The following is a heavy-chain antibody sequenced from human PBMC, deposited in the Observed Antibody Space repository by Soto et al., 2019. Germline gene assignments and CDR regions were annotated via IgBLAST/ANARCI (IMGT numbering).Heavy chain of an antibody. CDR1: GFTFSSSA. V-gene: IGHV3-73*01. CDR3: TRPTSISSSGRVYSYYGMDV. J-gene: IGHJ6*02. CDR2: IRSKANCDAT. Sequence: PEGSLRRSWAASGFTFSSSAMHSVRHDSGKGLGWVGRIRSKANCDATASDASVKGRFTISRYNLKNTVYLQMNSLKTEDTAVYYCTRPTSISSSGRVYSYYGMDVWGQVTTVTVAS. D-gene: IGHD6-6*01.